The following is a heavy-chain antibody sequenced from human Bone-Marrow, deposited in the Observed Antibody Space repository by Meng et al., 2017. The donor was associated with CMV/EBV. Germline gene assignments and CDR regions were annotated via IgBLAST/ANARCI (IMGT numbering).Heavy chain of an antibody. Sequence: SGGTFSSYTISWVRQAPGQGLEWMGRIIPILGIANYAQKFQGRVTITADKSTSTAYMELSSLRSEDTAVYYCARDANDFYDSNGDTPWGQGTLVTVSS. J-gene: IGHJ5*02. CDR1: GGTFSSYT. CDR2: IIPILGIA. CDR3: ARDANDFYDSNGDTP. V-gene: IGHV1-69*04. D-gene: IGHD3-22*01.